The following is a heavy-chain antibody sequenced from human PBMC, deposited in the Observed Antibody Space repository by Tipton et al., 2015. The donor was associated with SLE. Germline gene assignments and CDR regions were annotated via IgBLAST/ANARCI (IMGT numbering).Heavy chain of an antibody. CDR3: ASTPMVRGVTPWY. CDR2: IYTSGST. D-gene: IGHD3-10*01. V-gene: IGHV4-61*09. Sequence: TLSLTCTVSGGSISSGSYYWSWIRQPAGKGLEWIGYIYTSGSTNYNPSLKSRVTISVDTSKNQFSLKLSSVTATDTAVYYCASTPMVRGVTPWYWGQGTLVTVSS. J-gene: IGHJ4*02. CDR1: GGSISSGSYY.